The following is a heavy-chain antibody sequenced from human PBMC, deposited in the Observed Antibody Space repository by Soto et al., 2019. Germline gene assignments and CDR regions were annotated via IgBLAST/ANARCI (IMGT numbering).Heavy chain of an antibody. V-gene: IGHV2-5*02. D-gene: IGHD3-10*02. J-gene: IGHJ5*02. Sequence: QITLKESGPTLVKPTQTLTLTCTFSGLSLSTSGEAVGWIRQPPGKALEWLALIYWDADKPDNPTLKTRPTITKDTSNTQVVLALTNMDPVDTATYYCAHYVSSSPAGWFDPWGQGILVTVSS. CDR1: GLSLSTSGEA. CDR3: AHYVSSSPAGWFDP. CDR2: IYWDADK.